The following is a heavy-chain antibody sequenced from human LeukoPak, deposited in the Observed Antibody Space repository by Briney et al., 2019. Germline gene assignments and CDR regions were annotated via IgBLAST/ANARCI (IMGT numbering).Heavy chain of an antibody. V-gene: IGHV3-23*01. Sequence: GGSLRLSCAASGFTFSNYAMSWARQAPGKGLEWVSAISGSGGSTYYADSVKGRFTISRDNSKNTLYLQMNSLRAEDTAVYYCAKDPVQYQLLGGMDVWGQGTTVTVSS. J-gene: IGHJ6*02. CDR2: ISGSGGST. CDR3: AKDPVQYQLLGGMDV. CDR1: GFTFSNYA. D-gene: IGHD2-2*01.